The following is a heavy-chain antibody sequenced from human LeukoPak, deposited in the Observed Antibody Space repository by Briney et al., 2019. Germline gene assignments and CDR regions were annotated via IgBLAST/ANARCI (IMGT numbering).Heavy chain of an antibody. CDR3: ARCSRLGELSSDF. Sequence: GGSLRLSCAASGFTFSSFEMNWVCQGPGKGLEWVSYISSIGSIIYYADSVKGRSTISRDNAKNSLYLQMISLRAEDTAVYYCARCSRLGELSSDFWGQGTLVSVSS. V-gene: IGHV3-48*03. D-gene: IGHD3-16*02. CDR2: ISSIGSII. J-gene: IGHJ4*02. CDR1: GFTFSSFE.